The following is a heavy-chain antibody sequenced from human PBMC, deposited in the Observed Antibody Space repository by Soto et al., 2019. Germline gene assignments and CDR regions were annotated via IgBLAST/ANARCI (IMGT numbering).Heavy chain of an antibody. Sequence: SETLSLTCAVYGGSFSGYYWSWIRQPPGKGLEWIGEINHSGSTNYNPSLKSRVTISVDTSKNQFSLKLSSVTAADTAVYYCARGEGSIAARGVWFDPWGQGTLVTVSS. CDR1: GGSFSGYY. D-gene: IGHD6-6*01. J-gene: IGHJ5*02. V-gene: IGHV4-34*01. CDR3: ARGEGSIAARGVWFDP. CDR2: INHSGST.